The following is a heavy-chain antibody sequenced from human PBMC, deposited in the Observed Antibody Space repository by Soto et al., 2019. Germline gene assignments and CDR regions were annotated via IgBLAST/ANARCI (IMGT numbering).Heavy chain of an antibody. J-gene: IGHJ4*02. V-gene: IGHV1-69*02. D-gene: IGHD3-10*01. CDR2: IIPILGIA. Sequence: QVQLVQSGAEVKKPGSSVKVSCKASGGTFSSYTISWVRQAPGQGLEWMGRIIPILGIANYAQKFQGRVTITADKSTSTAYMELSSLTSEDTAVYYCASSSGSSYFDYWGQGTLVTVSS. CDR1: GGTFSSYT. CDR3: ASSSGSSYFDY.